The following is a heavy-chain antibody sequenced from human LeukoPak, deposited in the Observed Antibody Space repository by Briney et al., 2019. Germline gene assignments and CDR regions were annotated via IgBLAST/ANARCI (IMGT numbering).Heavy chain of an antibody. CDR1: GFTVSNNY. CDR2: ISGSGGST. J-gene: IGHJ4*02. CDR3: AKDRTIFGVVSSDY. Sequence: PGGSLRLSCVVSGFTVSNNYMSWVRQAPGKGLEWVSAISGSGGSTYYADSVKGRFTISRDNSKNTLYLQMNSLRAEDTAVYYCAKDRTIFGVVSSDYWGQGTLVTVSS. D-gene: IGHD3-3*01. V-gene: IGHV3-23*01.